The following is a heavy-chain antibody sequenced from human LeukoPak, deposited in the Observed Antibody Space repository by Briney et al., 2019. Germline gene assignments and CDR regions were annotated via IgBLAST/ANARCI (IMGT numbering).Heavy chain of an antibody. J-gene: IGHJ4*02. CDR1: GFAFTTYA. CDR2: ISDTGGIT. Sequence: GGSRRLSCAASGFAFTTYAMNWVRQAPGKGLEWVSSISDTGGITYYTDSVKGRFTISRDNSKNTLYLQMNSLRAEDTAVYYCAKDQVVTTHLFDYWGQGTLVTVSS. V-gene: IGHV3-23*01. CDR3: AKDQVVTTHLFDY. D-gene: IGHD4-11*01.